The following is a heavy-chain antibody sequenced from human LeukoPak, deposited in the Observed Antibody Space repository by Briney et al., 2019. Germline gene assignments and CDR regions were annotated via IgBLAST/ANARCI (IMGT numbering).Heavy chain of an antibody. Sequence: GGSLRLSCAASGFTFSIYAMSWVRQAPGKGLEWVSGISGSSSHTMDADSVRGRFTTSRDNTRNTLYLHMNNVRAEDTALYYCAKEHDYSNAAPEWGFDSWGQGTRVTVSS. CDR1: GFTFSIYA. V-gene: IGHV3-23*01. CDR3: AKEHDYSNAAPEWGFDS. J-gene: IGHJ4*02. D-gene: IGHD3-3*01. CDR2: ISGSSSHT.